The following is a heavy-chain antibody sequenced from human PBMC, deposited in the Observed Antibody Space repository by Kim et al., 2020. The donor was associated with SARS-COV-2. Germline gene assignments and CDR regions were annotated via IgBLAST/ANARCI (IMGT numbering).Heavy chain of an antibody. Sequence: GGSLRLSCAASGFTFSSYAMHWVRQAPGKGLEWVAVISYDGSNKYYADSVKGRFTISRDNSKNTLYLQMNSLRAEDTAVYYCARTNGRKGPLDYWGQGTLVTVSS. CDR1: GFTFSSYA. CDR2: ISYDGSNK. J-gene: IGHJ4*02. CDR3: ARTNGRKGPLDY. D-gene: IGHD1-26*01. V-gene: IGHV3-30-3*01.